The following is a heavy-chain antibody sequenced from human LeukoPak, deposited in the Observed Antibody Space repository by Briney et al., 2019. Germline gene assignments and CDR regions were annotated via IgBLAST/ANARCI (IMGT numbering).Heavy chain of an antibody. CDR2: INPSGGST. J-gene: IGHJ4*02. Sequence: ASVTVSCKASGYTFTSYYMHWVRQAPGQGLEWMGIINPSGGSTSYAQKFQGRVTMTRDTSTSTVYMELSSLRSEDTAVYYCARELNYYDSSGYYYRRLMGSDPGVDYWGQGTLVTVSS. V-gene: IGHV1-46*01. D-gene: IGHD3-22*01. CDR3: ARELNYYDSSGYYYRRLMGSDPGVDY. CDR1: GYTFTSYY.